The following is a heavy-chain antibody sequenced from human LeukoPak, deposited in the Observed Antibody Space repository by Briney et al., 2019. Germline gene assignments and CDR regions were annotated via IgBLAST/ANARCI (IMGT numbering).Heavy chain of an antibody. V-gene: IGHV3-23*01. CDR2: ISGSGGST. CDR1: GFTFSSYA. D-gene: IGHD2-8*02. CDR3: AKDVLGYNEDSWWAVDAFDI. J-gene: IGHJ3*02. Sequence: PGGSLRLSCAASGFTFSSYAMSWVRQAPGKGLEWVSAISGSGGSTYYADSVKGRFTISRDNSKNTLYLQMNSLRAEDTAVYYCAKDVLGYNEDSWWAVDAFDIWGQGTMVTVSS.